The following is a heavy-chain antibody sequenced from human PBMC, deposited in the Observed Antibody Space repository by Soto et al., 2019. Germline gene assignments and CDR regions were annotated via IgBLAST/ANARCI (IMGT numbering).Heavy chain of an antibody. CDR3: ARGLVRGYSGYPKGY. CDR1: GYAFTGYY. V-gene: IGHV1-2*02. D-gene: IGHD5-12*01. CDR2: INPNSGGT. Sequence: WASVKVSCRASGYAFTGYYMHWVRQAPGQGLEWMGWINPNSGGTNYAQKFQGRVTMTRDTSISTAYMELSRLRSDDTAVYYCARGLVRGYSGYPKGYWGQGTLVTVSS. J-gene: IGHJ4*02.